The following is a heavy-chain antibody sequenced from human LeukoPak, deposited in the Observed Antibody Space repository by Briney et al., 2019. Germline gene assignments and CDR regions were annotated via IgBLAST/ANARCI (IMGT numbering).Heavy chain of an antibody. CDR3: ARWRYSYGYKDY. J-gene: IGHJ4*02. CDR2: ISYDGSNK. D-gene: IGHD5-18*01. CDR1: GFTFSSYG. Sequence: PGGPLRLSCAASGFTFSSYGMHWVRQAPGKGLEWVALISYDGSNKYYADSVKGRVTVSRDNAKNSLYLQMNSLRAEDTAVYYCARWRYSYGYKDYWGQGTQVTVSS. V-gene: IGHV3-30*03.